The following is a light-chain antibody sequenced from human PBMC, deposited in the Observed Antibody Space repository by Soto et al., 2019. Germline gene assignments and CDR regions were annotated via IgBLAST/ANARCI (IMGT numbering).Light chain of an antibody. CDR1: RSDVGGYTY. CDR2: EVS. V-gene: IGLV2-14*01. Sequence: QSVLTQPASVSGSPGPAITISCTGTRSDVGGYTYVSWYQQHPGKAPKLMIYEVSNRPSGVSNRFSGSKSGNTASLTLSGLQAEAEADYYCSSYTSSSTYVFGTGTKLTVL. J-gene: IGLJ1*01. CDR3: SSYTSSSTYV.